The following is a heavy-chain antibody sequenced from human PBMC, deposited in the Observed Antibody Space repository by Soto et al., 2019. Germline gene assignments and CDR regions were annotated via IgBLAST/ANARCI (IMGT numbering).Heavy chain of an antibody. Sequence: QVQLVESGGGLVKPGGSLRLSCAASGFTFSDYYMSWIRQAPGKGLEWVSYISSSGSTIYYAESGKGRFTISRDNAKNSLDLQMNSLRAEDTAVYYCARDGEMVSGRIFWEYYFDYWGQGTLVTVSS. CDR1: GFTFSDYY. V-gene: IGHV3-11*01. D-gene: IGHD3-10*01. J-gene: IGHJ4*02. CDR2: ISSSGSTI. CDR3: ARDGEMVSGRIFWEYYFDY.